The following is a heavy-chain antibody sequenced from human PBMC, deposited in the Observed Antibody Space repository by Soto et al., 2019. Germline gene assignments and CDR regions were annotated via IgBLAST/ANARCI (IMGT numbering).Heavy chain of an antibody. CDR2: IYCSGST. D-gene: IGHD3-10*01. J-gene: IGHJ4*02. Sequence: SSETLSLTCTVSGGSISSSSYYWGWIRQPPGKGLEWIGSIYCSGSTYYNPSLKSRVTISVDTSKNQFSLKLNSMTAADTAVYYCARHNYGSGSTYFDYWGQGTLVTVSS. CDR3: ARHNYGSGSTYFDY. CDR1: GGSISSSSYY. V-gene: IGHV4-39*01.